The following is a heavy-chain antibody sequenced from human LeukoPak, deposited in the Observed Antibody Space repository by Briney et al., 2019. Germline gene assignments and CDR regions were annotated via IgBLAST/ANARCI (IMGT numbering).Heavy chain of an antibody. CDR2: IYYNGGT. CDR1: GGSTSPYY. J-gene: IGHJ5*02. V-gene: IGHV4-59*01. Sequence: PSEALSLTCTASGGSTSPYYWSWIRQPPRKTLECIGYIYYNGGTNYNPSLKSRVAIPVETSNNQFSLKLTSVTAADTAVYYCARAPIPYDRSRTDYRFDPWGQGTLVTVAS. D-gene: IGHD3-16*01. CDR3: ARAPIPYDRSRTDYRFDP.